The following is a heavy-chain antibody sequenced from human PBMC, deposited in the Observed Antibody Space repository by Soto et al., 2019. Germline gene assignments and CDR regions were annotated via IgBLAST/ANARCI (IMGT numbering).Heavy chain of an antibody. CDR2: ISYDGSNK. CDR1: GFPFSSYG. V-gene: IGHV3-30*18. CDR3: AKDHYGMDV. J-gene: IGHJ6*02. Sequence: LRLSCAASGFPFSSYGMHWVRQAPGKGLEWVAVISYDGSNKYYADSVKGRFTISRDNSRNTLYLQMNSLRAEDTAVYYCAKDHYGMDVWGQGTTVTVSS.